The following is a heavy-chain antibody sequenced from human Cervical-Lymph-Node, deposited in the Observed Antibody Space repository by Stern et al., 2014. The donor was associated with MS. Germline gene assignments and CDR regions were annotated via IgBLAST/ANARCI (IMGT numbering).Heavy chain of an antibody. Sequence: DQLVQSGAEVKKPGESLKISCQGSGYSFISSWIGWVRQMPGKGLEWIAIIYPGDSDTRYNPSFQGQVTISADKSVSTAYLQWSSLKASDTAMYYCATSTGYFLLEYYFDYWGQGTLVTVSS. CDR1: GYSFISSW. CDR3: ATSTGYFLLEYYFDY. J-gene: IGHJ4*02. CDR2: IYPGDSDT. V-gene: IGHV5-51*01. D-gene: IGHD6-19*01.